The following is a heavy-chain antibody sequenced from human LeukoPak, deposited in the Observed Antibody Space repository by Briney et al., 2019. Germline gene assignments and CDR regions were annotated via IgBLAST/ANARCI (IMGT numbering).Heavy chain of an antibody. CDR2: ISRSSSYI. CDR3: ARPRTYYYGSGSYGDAFDI. CDR1: GFTFSSYS. V-gene: IGHV3-21*04. J-gene: IGHJ3*02. D-gene: IGHD3-10*01. Sequence: GGSLRLSCAVSGFTFSSYSINWVRQAPGKGLEWVSSISRSSSYIYYADSVRGRFTISRDNARNSLSLQMNSLRAEDTAVYYCARPRTYYYGSGSYGDAFDIWGQGTMVTVSS.